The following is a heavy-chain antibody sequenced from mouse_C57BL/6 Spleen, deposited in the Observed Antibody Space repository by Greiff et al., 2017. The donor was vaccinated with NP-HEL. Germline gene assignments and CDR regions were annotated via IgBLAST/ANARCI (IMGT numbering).Heavy chain of an antibody. Sequence: EVQLVESGGGLVKPGGSLKLSCAASGFTFSDYGMHWVRQAPEKGLEWVAYISSGSSTIYYADTVKGRFTISRDNAKNTLFLQMTSLRSEDTAMYYCARDLLLRAGFAYWGQGTLVTVSA. CDR1: GFTFSDYG. CDR2: ISSGSSTI. J-gene: IGHJ3*01. CDR3: ARDLLLRAGFAY. V-gene: IGHV5-17*01. D-gene: IGHD1-1*01.